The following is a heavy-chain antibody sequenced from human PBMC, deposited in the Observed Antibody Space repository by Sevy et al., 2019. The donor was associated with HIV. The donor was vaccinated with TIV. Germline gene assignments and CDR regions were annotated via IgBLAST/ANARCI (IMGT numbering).Heavy chain of an antibody. J-gene: IGHJ5*02. Sequence: ASVTVSCQASGYTFTGYYIYWVRQAPGPGIAWMGWINPNSGGTNYAPKFQGRVTMTTDTSINPAYMGLSRRRSDDTAVYYCARDAQLCSYNWLYPWGQGTLVTVSS. CDR1: GYTFTGYY. CDR3: ARDAQLCSYNWLYP. D-gene: IGHD3-10*02. CDR2: INPNSGGT. V-gene: IGHV1-2*02.